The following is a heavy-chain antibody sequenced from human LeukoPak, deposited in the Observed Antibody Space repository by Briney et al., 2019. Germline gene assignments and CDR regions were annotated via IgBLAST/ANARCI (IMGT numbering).Heavy chain of an antibody. CDR3: ARGFYDGVNWFDP. Sequence: SGGSLRLSCGASGFTFTSHWMSWVRQAPGKGLEWVANIKQDGNEKYYVESVKGRFIISRDNAKNSLYLQMNSLGAEDTAVYYCARGFYDGVNWFDPWGQGTLVTVSS. CDR2: IKQDGNEK. J-gene: IGHJ5*02. D-gene: IGHD5/OR15-5a*01. CDR1: GFTFTSHW. V-gene: IGHV3-7*01.